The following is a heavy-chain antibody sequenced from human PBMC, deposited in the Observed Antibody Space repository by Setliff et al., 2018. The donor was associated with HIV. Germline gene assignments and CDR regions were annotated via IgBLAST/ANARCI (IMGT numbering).Heavy chain of an antibody. CDR1: GYTFINYD. CDR3: ARPLPIGGYCSSTSCQGAFDF. Sequence: ASVKVSCKASGYTFINYDINWVRQATGQGLEWMGWMNPNSGNTGYSQTFQGRVTMTRNTSIGTAYMELRSLRSDDTAVYYCARPLPIGGYCSSTSCQGAFDFWGQGTMVTVSS. CDR2: MNPNSGNT. J-gene: IGHJ3*01. D-gene: IGHD2-2*01. V-gene: IGHV1-8*01.